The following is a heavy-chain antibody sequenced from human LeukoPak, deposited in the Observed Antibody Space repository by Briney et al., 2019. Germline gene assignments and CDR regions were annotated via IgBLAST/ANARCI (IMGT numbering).Heavy chain of an antibody. CDR2: ILSSGSYT. CDR3: ARDSSPLGYCSGGSCYDFDY. CDR1: GFTLSDYS. V-gene: IGHV3-11*06. J-gene: IGHJ4*02. D-gene: IGHD2-15*01. Sequence: GGSLRLSCAAFGFTLSDYSMSWIRQAPGKGLEWVSYILSSGSYTDYADSVKGRFTIARDNAKNSLYLQMNSLRAEDTAVYYCARDSSPLGYCSGGSCYDFDYWGQGTLVTVSS.